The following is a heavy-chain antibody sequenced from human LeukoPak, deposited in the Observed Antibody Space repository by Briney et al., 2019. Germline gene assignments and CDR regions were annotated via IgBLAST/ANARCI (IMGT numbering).Heavy chain of an antibody. D-gene: IGHD2-2*01. CDR3: AKESTSEGLVY. V-gene: IGHV3-53*01. J-gene: IGHJ4*02. Sequence: TGGSLRLSCAASWFTVSSTSLSWVRQAPGKGLEWVSVIYSAGTTYHADSVKGRFTTSRDNSKNTVYLQVNSLSAEDTAVYYCAKESTSEGLVYWGQGTLVTVSS. CDR2: IYSAGTT. CDR1: WFTVSSTS.